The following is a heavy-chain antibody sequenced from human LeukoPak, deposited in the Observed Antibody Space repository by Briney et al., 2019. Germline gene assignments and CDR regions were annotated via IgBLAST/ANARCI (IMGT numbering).Heavy chain of an antibody. CDR2: ISGSDGST. CDR3: ANLCRRSSSCHDAFDI. D-gene: IGHD6-13*01. J-gene: IGHJ3*02. V-gene: IGHV3-23*01. Sequence: GGSLRLSCAASGFTFSSYAMTWVRQAPGKGLEWVSSISGSDGSTYYADSVKGRFTISRDNSKNTLYLQMNSLRAEDTAVYYCANLCRRSSSCHDAFDIWGQGTMVTVSS. CDR1: GFTFSSYA.